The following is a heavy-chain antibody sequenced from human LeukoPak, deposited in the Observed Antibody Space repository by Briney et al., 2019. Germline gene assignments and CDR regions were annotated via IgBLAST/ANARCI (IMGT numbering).Heavy chain of an antibody. J-gene: IGHJ3*02. V-gene: IGHV3-53*01. D-gene: IGHD6-13*01. Sequence: PGGSLRLSCAASGFTVSSNYMSWVRQAPGKGLEWVSVIYSGGSTYYADSVKGRFTISRDNSKNTLYLQMNSLRAEDTAVYYCARDNCSSWYCAFDIWGQGTMVTVSS. CDR1: GFTVSSNY. CDR2: IYSGGST. CDR3: ARDNCSSWYCAFDI.